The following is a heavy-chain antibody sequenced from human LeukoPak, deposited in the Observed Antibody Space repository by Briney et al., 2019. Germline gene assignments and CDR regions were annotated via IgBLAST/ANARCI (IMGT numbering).Heavy chain of an antibody. V-gene: IGHV3-7*01. CDR1: GFTLSYYW. D-gene: IGHD3-3*01. CDR2: IKQDGSEK. Sequence: GGSLRLSCAASGFTLSYYWMSWVRQAPGKGLEWVANIKQDGSEKYYVDSVKGRFTISRDNAKNSLYLQMNSLRAEDTAVYYCASLLNNYDFWSGYLDYWGQGTLVTVSS. J-gene: IGHJ4*02. CDR3: ASLLNNYDFWSGYLDY.